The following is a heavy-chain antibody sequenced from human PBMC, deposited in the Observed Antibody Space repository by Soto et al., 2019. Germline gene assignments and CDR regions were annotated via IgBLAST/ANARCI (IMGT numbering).Heavy chain of an antibody. J-gene: IGHJ4*02. CDR1: GFTFSSYG. D-gene: IGHD2-21*01. CDR3: ARDSLWNYYFDY. V-gene: IGHV3-33*01. CDR2: IWYDGSNK. Sequence: TGGSLRLSCAASGFTFSSYGMHWVRQAPGKGLEWVAVIWYDGSNKYYADSVKGRFTISRDNSKNTLYLQMNSLRAEDTAVYYCARDSLWNYYFDYWGQGTLVTVSS.